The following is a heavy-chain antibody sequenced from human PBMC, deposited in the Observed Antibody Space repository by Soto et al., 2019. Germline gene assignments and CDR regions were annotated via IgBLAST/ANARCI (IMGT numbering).Heavy chain of an antibody. CDR3: AKVLERSMITFGGVIAY. CDR2: ISFDGNIK. D-gene: IGHD3-16*02. CDR1: GFTFSTYG. J-gene: IGHJ4*02. Sequence: QVQLVESGGGVVQPGRSLRLSCAASGFTFSTYGMHWVRQAPGKGLEWVAVISFDGNIKYYADSVKGRFTISRDNSKYTLYLEMDSLSAEDTAIYYCAKVLERSMITFGGVIAYWGQGALVTVSS. V-gene: IGHV3-30*18.